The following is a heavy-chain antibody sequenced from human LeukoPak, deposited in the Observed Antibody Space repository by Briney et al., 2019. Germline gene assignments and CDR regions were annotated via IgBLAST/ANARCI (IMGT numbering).Heavy chain of an antibody. CDR3: ARSYYYDSTGYYPPGP. CDR1: GYTFTRYA. J-gene: IGHJ5*02. D-gene: IGHD3-22*01. Sequence: EASVTVSCKASGYTFTRYAMHWVRQAPGQGLEWMGWINIGNGNTKYSQKFQGRVTITRDTSASTAYMELSSLRSEDTAVYYCARSYYYDSTGYYPPGPWGQGTLVTVSS. CDR2: INIGNGNT. V-gene: IGHV1-3*04.